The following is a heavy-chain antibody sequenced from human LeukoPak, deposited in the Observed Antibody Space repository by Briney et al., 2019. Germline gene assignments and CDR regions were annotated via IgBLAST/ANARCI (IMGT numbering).Heavy chain of an antibody. D-gene: IGHD3-10*02. CDR3: AELGITMIGGV. CDR1: GFTVSSNY. V-gene: IGHV3-53*01. J-gene: IGHJ6*04. CDR2: IYGGGKT. Sequence: GGSLRLSCAASGFTVSSNYMSWVRQAPGKGLEWVSVIYGGGKTYYADSVKGRFTISRDNAKNSLYLQMNSLRAEDTAVYYCAELGITMIGGVWGKGTTVTISS.